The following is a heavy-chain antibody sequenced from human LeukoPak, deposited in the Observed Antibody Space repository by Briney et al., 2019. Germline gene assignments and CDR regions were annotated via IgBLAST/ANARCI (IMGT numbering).Heavy chain of an antibody. CDR1: GFTFSSYA. CDR2: ISYDGNIK. D-gene: IGHD1-26*01. CDR3: ERNIGGFVGATPLDY. Sequence: GGSLRLSCAASGFTFSSYAMHWVRQAPGKGLEWVASISYDGNIKYYADSVKGRFTISRDNSRNTLFLQMSSLKIDDTAVFYCERNIGGFVGATPLDYWGQGTLITVSS. J-gene: IGHJ4*02. V-gene: IGHV3-30*04.